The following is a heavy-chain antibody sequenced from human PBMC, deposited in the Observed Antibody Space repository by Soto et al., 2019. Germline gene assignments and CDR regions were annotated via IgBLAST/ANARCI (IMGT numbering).Heavy chain of an antibody. D-gene: IGHD3-22*01. J-gene: IGHJ4*02. CDR1: GFTFSSYS. CDR2: MSSSSSYI. V-gene: IGHV3-21*04. Sequence: GGSLRLSCAASGFTFSSYSMNWVRQAPGKGLALVSSMSSSSSYIDYADSVKGRFPLSRYNSKNTLYRHMNSLRAEDTAVYYCAKAAPFYYYDSSGYYPGFDYWGQGTLVTVSS. CDR3: AKAAPFYYYDSSGYYPGFDY.